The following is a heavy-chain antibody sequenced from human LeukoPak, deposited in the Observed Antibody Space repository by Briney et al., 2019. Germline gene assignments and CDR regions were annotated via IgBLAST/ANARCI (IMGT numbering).Heavy chain of an antibody. CDR2: IYTSGST. D-gene: IGHD6-19*01. V-gene: IGHV4-4*07. CDR3: ARDFTGAGTVGEKAFDY. J-gene: IGHJ4*02. Sequence: PSETLSLTCTVSGGSISSYYWSWIRQPAGKGLEWIGRIYTSGSTNYNPSLKSRVTISVDKSKNQFSLKLSSVTAADTAVYYCARDFTGAGTVGEKAFDYWGQGTLVTVSS. CDR1: GGSISSYY.